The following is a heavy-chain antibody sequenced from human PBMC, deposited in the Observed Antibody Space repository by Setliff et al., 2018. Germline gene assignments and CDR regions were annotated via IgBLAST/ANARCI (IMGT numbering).Heavy chain of an antibody. J-gene: IGHJ3*02. CDR2: IYHSGST. CDR3: AGAARGRGPTIFDLGAFDI. V-gene: IGHV4-59*04. Sequence: SETLSLTCTVSGGSISSHYWSWIRQPPGKGLEWIGYIYHSGSTYYNPSLKSRVTISVDRSKNQFSLKLSSVTTADTAVYYCAGAARGRGPTIFDLGAFDIWGQGTMVTVSS. D-gene: IGHD3-9*01. CDR1: GGSISSHY.